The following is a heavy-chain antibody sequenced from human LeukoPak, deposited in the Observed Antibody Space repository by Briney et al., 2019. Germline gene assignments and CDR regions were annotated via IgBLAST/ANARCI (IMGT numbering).Heavy chain of an antibody. CDR2: INHSGST. J-gene: IGHJ4*02. V-gene: IGHV4-34*01. CDR1: GGSFSGYY. Sequence: SETLSLTCAVYGGSFSGYYWSWIRQPPGKGLEWIGEINHSGSTNYNPSLKSRVTISVDTSKNQFSLKLSSVTAADRAVYYCARGADYGSGSLESGYWGQGTLVTVSS. D-gene: IGHD3-10*01. CDR3: ARGADYGSGSLESGY.